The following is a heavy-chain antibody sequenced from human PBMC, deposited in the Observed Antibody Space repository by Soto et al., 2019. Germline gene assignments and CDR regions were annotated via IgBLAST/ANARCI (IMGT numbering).Heavy chain of an antibody. J-gene: IGHJ5*02. CDR3: ERQGFTRVGGIVTDNWFDH. CDR2: IYYSGTT. V-gene: IGHV4-39*01. CDR1: GGSISRNNHY. D-gene: IGHD3-10*01. Sequence: SETLSLTCSVSGGSISRNNHYWVWLRQPPGKGLEWIGSIYYSGTTYYNPSPKRRATISVDTPKNQFSLKLSSVTAEDTVVYYCERQGFTRVGGIVTDNWFDHWGQGNLVTVSS.